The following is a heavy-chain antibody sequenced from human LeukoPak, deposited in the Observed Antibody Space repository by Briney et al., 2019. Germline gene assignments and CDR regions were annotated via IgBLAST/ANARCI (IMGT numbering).Heavy chain of an antibody. CDR2: ISSSGSTI. CDR1: GFTFGDYY. D-gene: IGHD3-3*01. J-gene: IGHJ3*02. Sequence: GGSLRLSCAASGFTFGDYYMSWIRQAPGKGLEWVSYISSSGSTIYYADSVKGRFTISRDNAKNSLYLQMNSLRAEDTAVYYCARDPTYYDFWSGYYRGLGAFDIWGQGTMVTVSS. V-gene: IGHV3-11*01. CDR3: ARDPTYYDFWSGYYRGLGAFDI.